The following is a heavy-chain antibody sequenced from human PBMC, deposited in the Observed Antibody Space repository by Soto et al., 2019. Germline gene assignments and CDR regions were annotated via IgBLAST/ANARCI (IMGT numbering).Heavy chain of an antibody. CDR3: ASVEWELLPTDY. CDR2: ISSSGSTI. J-gene: IGHJ4*02. CDR1: VFTFSSYE. Sequence: GSLRLSCAASVFTFSSYEMNWVRQAPGKGLEWVSYISSSGSTIYYADSVKGRFTISRDNAKNSLYLQMNSLRAEDTAVYYCASVEWELLPTDYWGQGTLVTVSS. V-gene: IGHV3-48*03. D-gene: IGHD1-26*01.